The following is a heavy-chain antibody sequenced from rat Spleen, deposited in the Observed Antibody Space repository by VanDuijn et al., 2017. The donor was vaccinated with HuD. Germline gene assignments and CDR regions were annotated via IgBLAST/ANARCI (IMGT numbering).Heavy chain of an antibody. CDR2: ISYDGGNT. CDR1: GFTFSSFA. Sequence: EVQLVESGGGLVQPGRSMKLSCAASGFTFSSFAMAWVRQAPTKGLEWVASISYDGGNTYYRDSVKGRFTISRDNAKSSLYLQMDSLRSEDTSTYYCAKDPVDYWGQGVMVTVSS. J-gene: IGHJ2*01. V-gene: IGHV5-20*01. CDR3: AKDPVDY.